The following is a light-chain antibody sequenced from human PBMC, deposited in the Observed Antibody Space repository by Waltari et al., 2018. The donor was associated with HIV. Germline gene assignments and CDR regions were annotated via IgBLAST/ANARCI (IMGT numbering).Light chain of an antibody. CDR1: LLASQY. J-gene: IGLJ1*01. V-gene: IGLV3-25*01. Sequence: SYELIQPPSVSVSPGPTARITCSGVLLASQYGDWYQQMPGLAPVLLIYHDTERPSGVPERFSGSSSGTTFTLTISGVQAEDEADYYCQSADSSGTYVFGTGTKVTVL. CDR3: QSADSSGTYV. CDR2: HDT.